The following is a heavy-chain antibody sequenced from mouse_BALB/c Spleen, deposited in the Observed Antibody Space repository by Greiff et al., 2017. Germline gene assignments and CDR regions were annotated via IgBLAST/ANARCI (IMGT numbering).Heavy chain of an antibody. CDR3: AGGDIYYYGSSSSWFAY. Sequence: EVQVVESGGGLVKPGGSLKLSCAASGFTFSSYAMSWVRQTPEKRLEWVASISSGGSTYYPDSVKGRFTISRDNARNILYLQMSSLRSEDTAMYYCAGGDIYYYGSSSSWFAYWGQGTLVTVSA. CDR2: ISSGGST. J-gene: IGHJ3*01. V-gene: IGHV5-6-5*01. CDR1: GFTFSSYA. D-gene: IGHD1-1*01.